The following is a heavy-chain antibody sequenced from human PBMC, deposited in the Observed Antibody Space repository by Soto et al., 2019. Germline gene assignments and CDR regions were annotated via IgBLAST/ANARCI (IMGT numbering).Heavy chain of an antibody. D-gene: IGHD5-12*01. CDR2: VYYSGTT. CDR1: NDSISSYY. V-gene: IGHV4-59*01. Sequence: SETLSLTCTVSNDSISSYYWGWIRQPPGKGLEWIGYVYYSGTTTYNPALKSRVTISLDASRNLFSLKLTSVTAADTAVYYCAREWQTVFDYWGQGTLVTVSS. J-gene: IGHJ4*02. CDR3: AREWQTVFDY.